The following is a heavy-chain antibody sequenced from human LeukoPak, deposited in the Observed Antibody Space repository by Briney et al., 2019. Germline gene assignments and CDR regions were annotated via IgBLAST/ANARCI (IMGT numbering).Heavy chain of an antibody. J-gene: IGHJ3*02. CDR1: GYTFTSYG. D-gene: IGHD1-7*01. Sequence: ASVTVSCKASGYTFTSYGISWVRQAPGQGLEWMGWISAYNGNTNHAQKLQGRVTMTTDTSTSTAYMELRSLRSDDTAVYYCARVTGTTPAFDIWGQGTMVTVSS. CDR2: ISAYNGNT. V-gene: IGHV1-18*01. CDR3: ARVTGTTPAFDI.